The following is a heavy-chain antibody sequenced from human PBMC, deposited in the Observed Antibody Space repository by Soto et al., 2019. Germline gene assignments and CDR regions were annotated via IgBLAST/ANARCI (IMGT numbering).Heavy chain of an antibody. J-gene: IGHJ6*02. CDR1: GYTFTGYY. CDR2: INPNSGGT. CDR3: ARDRGGLEWLVTYYYYYGMDV. V-gene: IGHV1-2*02. Sequence: ASVKVSCKASGYTFTGYYMHWVRQAPGQGLEWMGWINPNSGGTNYAQKFQGRVTMTRDTSISTAYMELSRLRSDDTAVYYCARDRGGLEWLVTYYYYYGMDVWGQGTTVTVSS. D-gene: IGHD3-3*01.